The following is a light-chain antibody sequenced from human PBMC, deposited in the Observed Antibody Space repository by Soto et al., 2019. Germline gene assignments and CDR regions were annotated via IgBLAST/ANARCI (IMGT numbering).Light chain of an antibody. Sequence: QSVLTQPPSASGSPGQSVTISCTGTSSDVGGYNYVSWYQHHPGKAPKLMVYEVSRRPSGVPDRFSGSKSANTASLTVSGLQAEDEANYYCSSYAGNSNVVFGGGTKLTVL. CDR3: SSYAGNSNVV. CDR1: SSDVGGYNY. V-gene: IGLV2-8*01. CDR2: EVS. J-gene: IGLJ3*02.